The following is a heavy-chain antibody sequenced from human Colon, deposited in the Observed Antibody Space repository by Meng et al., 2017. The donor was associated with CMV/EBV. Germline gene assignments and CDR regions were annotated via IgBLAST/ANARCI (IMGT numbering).Heavy chain of an antibody. J-gene: IGHJ4*02. CDR3: ARAPYCTSTSCHGYDS. V-gene: IGHV3-49*04. D-gene: IGHD2-2*01. CDR2: IRTKPYGETT. Sequence: GESLKISCTASGFSFGDYTMTWVRQAPGKGLEWVGSIRTKPYGETTEYAASVKGRFTISRDESKSVAYVQMSSLKREDTAVYYCARAPYCTSTSCHGYDSWGQGTLVTVSS. CDR1: GFSFGDYT.